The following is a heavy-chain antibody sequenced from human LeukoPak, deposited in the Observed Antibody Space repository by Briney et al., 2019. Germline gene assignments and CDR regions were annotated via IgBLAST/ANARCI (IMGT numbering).Heavy chain of an antibody. J-gene: IGHJ4*02. Sequence: GGSLRLSCAASGFTFSSYWMSWVRQAPGKGLEWVANIKQDRSEKYYVDSVKGRFTISRDNAKNSLYLQMNSLRAEETAVYYCARDRREDYVWGGYRYYFDYWGQGTLVTVSS. CDR1: GFTFSSYW. CDR3: ARDRREDYVWGGYRYYFDY. CDR2: IKQDRSEK. D-gene: IGHD3-16*02. V-gene: IGHV3-7*01.